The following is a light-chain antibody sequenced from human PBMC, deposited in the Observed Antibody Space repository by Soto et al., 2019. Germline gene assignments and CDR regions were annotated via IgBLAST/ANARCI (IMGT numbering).Light chain of an antibody. Sequence: DIKMTQSPSSVSASVGDRVTITCRASQGISTWLAWYQQRPGTAHKLLSYAASNLQSGVPSRFSGSGSGTDFTLTISSLQPEDVGTYYCQQANSFSITFGQGTRLEIK. CDR1: QGISTW. CDR2: AAS. V-gene: IGKV1-12*01. J-gene: IGKJ5*01. CDR3: QQANSFSIT.